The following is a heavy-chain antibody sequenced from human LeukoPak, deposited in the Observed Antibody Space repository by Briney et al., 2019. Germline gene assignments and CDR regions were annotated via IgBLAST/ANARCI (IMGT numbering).Heavy chain of an antibody. V-gene: IGHV4-59*01. CDR3: ARVTSGSRWYYFDY. J-gene: IGHJ4*02. CDR2: IYYTGST. Sequence: SETLSLTCTVSGGSISRYYWSWIRQPPGKGLEYIGYIYYTGSTNYSPSLKSRVTISVDTSNNQFSLKLSSVTAADTAVYYCARVTSGSRWYYFDYWGQGTLVTVSS. CDR1: GGSISRYY. D-gene: IGHD6-13*01.